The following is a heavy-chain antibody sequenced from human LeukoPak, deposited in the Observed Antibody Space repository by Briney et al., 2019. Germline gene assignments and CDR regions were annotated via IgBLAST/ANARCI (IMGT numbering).Heavy chain of an antibody. J-gene: IGHJ6*02. CDR2: INHSGST. V-gene: IGHV4-34*01. Sequence: RTSETLSLTCAVYGGSFSGYYWSWIRQPPGKGLEWIGEINHSGSTNYNPSLKSRVTISVDTSKNQFSLKLSSVTAADTAVYYCARVGVTILAYYYYYGMDVWGQGTTVTVSS. CDR3: ARVGVTILAYYYYYGMDV. D-gene: IGHD3-3*01. CDR1: GGSFSGYY.